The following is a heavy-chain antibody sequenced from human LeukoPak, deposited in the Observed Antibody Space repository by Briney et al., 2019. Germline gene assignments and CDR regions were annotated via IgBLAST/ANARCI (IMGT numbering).Heavy chain of an antibody. CDR2: ISNSGGST. J-gene: IGHJ3*02. CDR3: AKGGGHNAFDI. V-gene: IGHV3-23*01. Sequence: GGSLRLSCAASGFTFSSSAMSWVRQASGKGLEWVSAISNSGGSTYYADSVKGRFTISRDNSKNTLYLQMNSLRAEDTAVYYCAKGGGHNAFDIWGRGTMVTVSS. CDR1: GFTFSSSA. D-gene: IGHD1-26*01.